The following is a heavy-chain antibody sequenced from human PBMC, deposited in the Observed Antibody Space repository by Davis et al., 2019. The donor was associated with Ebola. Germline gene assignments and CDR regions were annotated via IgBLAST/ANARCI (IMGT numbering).Heavy chain of an antibody. Sequence: GESLKIPCGASGFTFSRHSMNWVRQAPGKGLEWIAFISSGGHDPYYADSVRGRFTIPRDNAKNLLYLQLNSLRDEDTALYYCAKDAEDGSGNWFFDFRGRGALVTVSS. CDR1: GFTFSRHS. D-gene: IGHD5-24*01. CDR3: AKDAEDGSGNWFFDF. V-gene: IGHV3-48*02. CDR2: ISSGGHDP. J-gene: IGHJ2*01.